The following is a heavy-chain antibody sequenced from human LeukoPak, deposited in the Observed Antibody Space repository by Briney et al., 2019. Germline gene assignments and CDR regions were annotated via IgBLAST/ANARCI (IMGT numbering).Heavy chain of an antibody. CDR1: GFTFSTYG. CDR2: IGHDGTKI. Sequence: LPGGSLRLSCAASGFTFSTYGMHGVRQAPGKGLEGVAFIGHDGTKIYYADSVQGRFTISRDNSKNTLYLEMNSLSGEDTALYYCAKDHVTWGNRYFDHWGQGTLGTVSS. J-gene: IGHJ4*02. D-gene: IGHD3-16*01. V-gene: IGHV3-30*02. CDR3: AKDHVTWGNRYFDH.